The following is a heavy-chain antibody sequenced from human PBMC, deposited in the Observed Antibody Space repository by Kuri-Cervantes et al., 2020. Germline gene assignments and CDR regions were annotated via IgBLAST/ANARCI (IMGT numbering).Heavy chain of an antibody. Sequence: LSLTCAASGFTVSSNYMSWVRQAPGKGLEWVSVIYSGGSTYYADSVKGRFTISRDNSKNTLYLQMNSLRAEDTAVYYCARDRSSGWNWFDPWGQGTLVTVSS. CDR1: GFTVSSNY. CDR2: IYSGGST. J-gene: IGHJ5*02. CDR3: ARDRSSGWNWFDP. D-gene: IGHD6-19*01. V-gene: IGHV3-66*02.